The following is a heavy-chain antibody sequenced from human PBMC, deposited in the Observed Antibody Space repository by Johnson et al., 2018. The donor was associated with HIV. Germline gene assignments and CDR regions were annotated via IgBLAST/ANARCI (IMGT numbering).Heavy chain of an antibody. CDR1: GFTFDDYA. D-gene: IGHD1-14*01. Sequence: VQLVESGGGVVQPGRSLRLSCAASGFTFDDYAMHWVRQAPGKGLEWVSGISWNSGSIGYADSVKGRFTISRDNTKNSLSMQMNSLRTEDTAGYYSASLPGGMNNALDIWGRGTMVIVST. CDR2: ISWNSGSI. CDR3: ASLPGGMNNALDI. V-gene: IGHV3-9*01. J-gene: IGHJ3*02.